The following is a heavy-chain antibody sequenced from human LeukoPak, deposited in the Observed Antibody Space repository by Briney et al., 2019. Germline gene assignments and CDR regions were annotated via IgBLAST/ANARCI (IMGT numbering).Heavy chain of an antibody. V-gene: IGHV3-23*01. CDR1: GFTFSSYA. CDR3: AKDLYYYDSSGLFDY. D-gene: IGHD3-22*01. Sequence: PGGSLRLSCAASGFTFSSYAMSWVRQAPGKELEWVSAISGSGGSTYYADSVKGRFTISRDNSKNTLYLQMNSLRAEDTAVYYCAKDLYYYDSSGLFDYWGQGTLVTVSS. J-gene: IGHJ4*02. CDR2: ISGSGGST.